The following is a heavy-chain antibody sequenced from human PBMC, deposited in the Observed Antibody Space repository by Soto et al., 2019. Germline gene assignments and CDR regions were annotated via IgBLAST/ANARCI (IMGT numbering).Heavy chain of an antibody. CDR2: IIPILGIA. D-gene: IGHD3-3*02. CDR1: GGTFSSYT. Sequence: GAPVKVSCKASGGTFSSYTISWVRQAPGQGLEWMGRIIPILGIANYAQKFQGRVTITADKSTSTAYMELSSLRSEDTAVYYCARESSTARISTNFDYWGQGTLVTVSS. V-gene: IGHV1-69*04. J-gene: IGHJ4*02. CDR3: ARESSTARISTNFDY.